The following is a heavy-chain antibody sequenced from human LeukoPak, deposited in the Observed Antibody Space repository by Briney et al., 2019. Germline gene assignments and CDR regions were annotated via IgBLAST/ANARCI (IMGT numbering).Heavy chain of an antibody. D-gene: IGHD6-13*01. CDR1: GGSISSYY. CDR2: IYYSGSA. Sequence: SETLSLTCTLSGGSISSYYWNWIRQPPGKGLEWIGSIYYSGSASYNPSLKSRVTISVDTSKNQFSLRLSSVTAADTAVYYCARHSGYSSSPFDYWGQGTLVTVSS. V-gene: IGHV4-59*08. CDR3: ARHSGYSSSPFDY. J-gene: IGHJ4*02.